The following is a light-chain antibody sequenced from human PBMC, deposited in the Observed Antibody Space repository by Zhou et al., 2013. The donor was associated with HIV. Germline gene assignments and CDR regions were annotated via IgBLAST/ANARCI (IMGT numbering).Light chain of an antibody. CDR1: QTPLYGSTNKTF. Sequence: DIVMTQSPDSLTVSLGERATVNCKSSQTPLYGSTNKTFLDYSQQKPGQPPNVLIYWASTRESGVPDRCSGSGSGTDFTLTINSLQAEDVALYFCQQYYGPPRVTFGQGTQLEIK. CDR2: WAS. J-gene: IGKJ5*01. V-gene: IGKV4-1*01. CDR3: QQYYGPPRVT.